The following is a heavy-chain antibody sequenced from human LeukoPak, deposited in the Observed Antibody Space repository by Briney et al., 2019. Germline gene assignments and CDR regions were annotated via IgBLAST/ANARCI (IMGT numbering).Heavy chain of an antibody. Sequence: SETLSLTCAVYGVSFSGYYWSWIRQPPGKGLEWIGEINHSGSTNYNPSLKSRVTISVDTSKNQFSLKLSSVTAADTAVYYCASLWPYQLSAFDIWGQGTMVTVSS. J-gene: IGHJ3*02. CDR2: INHSGST. D-gene: IGHD2-2*01. V-gene: IGHV4-34*01. CDR3: ASLWPYQLSAFDI. CDR1: GVSFSGYY.